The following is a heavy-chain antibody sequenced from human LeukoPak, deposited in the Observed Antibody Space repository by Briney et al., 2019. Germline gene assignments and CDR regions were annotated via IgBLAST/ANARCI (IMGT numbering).Heavy chain of an antibody. J-gene: IGHJ4*02. CDR3: AREIGSGSFLDN. CDR2: INPKIGGT. D-gene: IGHD3-10*01. Sequence: ASVKVSCKASGYSFAGCYMHWVRQAPGQGLEWMGWINPKIGGTNYAQKFQGRVTMTRDTSISTAYMELSRLRSDDTAVYYCAREIGSGSFLDNWGQGTLVTVSS. CDR1: GYSFAGCY. V-gene: IGHV1-2*02.